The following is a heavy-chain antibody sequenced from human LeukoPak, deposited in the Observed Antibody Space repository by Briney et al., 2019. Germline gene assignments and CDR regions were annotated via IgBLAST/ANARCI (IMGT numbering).Heavy chain of an antibody. J-gene: IGHJ3*02. V-gene: IGHV4-59*11. CDR3: ARVLHYYDSSGYYYPDAFDI. D-gene: IGHD3-22*01. CDR1: GGSMTTHH. Sequence: SETLSLTCTVSGGSMTTHHWNWIRQTPGKGLEWIGYVFDSGRTKENPSLKSRVTLSADTSKNQLSLRLSSVTAADTAVYYCARVLHYYDSSGYYYPDAFDIWGQGTMVTVSS. CDR2: VFDSGRT.